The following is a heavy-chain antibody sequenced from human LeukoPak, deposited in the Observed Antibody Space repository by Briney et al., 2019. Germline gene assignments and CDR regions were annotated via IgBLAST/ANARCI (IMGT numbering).Heavy chain of an antibody. J-gene: IGHJ4*02. CDR3: ARASVSSGYSVY. Sequence: GASVKVSCKASGYTFTSYGISWVRQAPGQGLEWMGWISAYNGNTNYAQKLQGRVTMTTDTSTSKVYMELRSLRSDDTAVYYCARASVSSGYSVYWGQGTLVTVSS. CDR2: ISAYNGNT. CDR1: GYTFTSYG. V-gene: IGHV1-18*01. D-gene: IGHD3-22*01.